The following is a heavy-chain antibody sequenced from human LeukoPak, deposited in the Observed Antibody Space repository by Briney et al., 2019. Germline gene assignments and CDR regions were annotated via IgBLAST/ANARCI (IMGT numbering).Heavy chain of an antibody. D-gene: IGHD6-13*01. J-gene: IGHJ4*02. CDR1: GFTFSSYA. CDR2: ISYDGSNK. Sequence: GGSLRLSCAASGFTFSSYAMSWVRHAPGKGLEWVSVISYDGSNKYYADSVKGRFTISRDNSKTTLYLQMNSLRAEDTAVYYCARDPLSPYSSSWSLTFDYWGQGTLVTVSS. CDR3: ARDPLSPYSSSWSLTFDY. V-gene: IGHV3-30-3*01.